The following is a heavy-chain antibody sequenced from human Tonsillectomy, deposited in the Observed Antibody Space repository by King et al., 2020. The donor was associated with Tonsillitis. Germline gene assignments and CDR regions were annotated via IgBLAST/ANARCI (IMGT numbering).Heavy chain of an antibody. CDR3: ARHKAGRLSYFDY. CDR2: IYSGGST. V-gene: IGHV3-53*01. D-gene: IGHD6-19*01. Sequence: VQLVESGGGLIQPGGSLRLSCAASGLTVNSDYMSWVRQAPGKGLEWVSVIYSGGSTDYAASVQGRFTISRDNSKNTLYLQMNSLRAEDTAVYYCARHKAGRLSYFDYWGQGTLVTVSS. CDR1: GLTVNSDY. J-gene: IGHJ4*02.